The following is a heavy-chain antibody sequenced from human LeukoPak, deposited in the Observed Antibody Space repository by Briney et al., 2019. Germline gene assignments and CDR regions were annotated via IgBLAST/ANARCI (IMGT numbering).Heavy chain of an antibody. CDR1: GGSFSGYY. CDR3: ARYGYSYDPGWFDP. D-gene: IGHD5-18*01. CDR2: INHSGST. Sequence: PSETLSLTCAVYGGSFSGYYWSWIRQPPGKGLEWIGEINHSGSTNYNPSLKSRVTISVDTSKNQFSLKLSSVTAADTAVYYCARYGYSYDPGWFDPWGQGTLVTVSS. J-gene: IGHJ5*02. V-gene: IGHV4-34*01.